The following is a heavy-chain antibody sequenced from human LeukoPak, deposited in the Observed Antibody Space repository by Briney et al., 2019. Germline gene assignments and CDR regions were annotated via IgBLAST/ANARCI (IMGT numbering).Heavy chain of an antibody. CDR1: GFTFSSLC. CDR3: ARAYSSSLVRGGMDV. V-gene: IGHV3-33*01. D-gene: IGHD6-13*01. CDR2: IWYDGSNK. J-gene: IGHJ6*02. Sequence: PGGSLRLSCAVSGFTFSSLCMHWVRQAPGKGLEWVAVIWYDGSNKYYADSVKGRFTISRDNSKNTLYLQMNSLRAEDTAVYYCARAYSSSLVRGGMDVWGQGTTVTVSS.